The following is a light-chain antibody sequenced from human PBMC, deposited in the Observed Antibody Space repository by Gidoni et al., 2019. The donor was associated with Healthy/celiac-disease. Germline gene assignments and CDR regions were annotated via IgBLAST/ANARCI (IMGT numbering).Light chain of an antibody. J-gene: IGKJ2*01. CDR2: GAS. CDR3: QQYGSSPYT. V-gene: IGKV3-20*01. Sequence: EIVWTQSPGTLSLSPGERATLSCRASQSVSSSYLAWYQQKPGQAPRLLIYGASSRATGIPDRFSGSGSGTDFTLTISRLEPEDFAVYYCQQYGSSPYTFXXXTKLEIK. CDR1: QSVSSSY.